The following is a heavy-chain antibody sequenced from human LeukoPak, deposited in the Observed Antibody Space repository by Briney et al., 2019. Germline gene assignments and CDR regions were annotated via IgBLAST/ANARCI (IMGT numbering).Heavy chain of an antibody. J-gene: IGHJ2*01. V-gene: IGHV4-59*12. D-gene: IGHD2-21*02. CDR1: GGSISSYY. CDR2: IYHSGST. Sequence: SSETLSLTCTVSGGSISSYYWSWIRQPPGKGLECIGYIYHSGSTYYNPSLKSRVTMSVDRSKNQFSLKLSSVTAADTAVYYCARDRHCGGDCYWYFDLWGRGTLVTVSS. CDR3: ARDRHCGGDCYWYFDL.